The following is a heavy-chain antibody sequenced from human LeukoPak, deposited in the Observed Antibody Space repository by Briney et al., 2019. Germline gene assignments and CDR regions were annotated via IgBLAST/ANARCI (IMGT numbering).Heavy chain of an antibody. Sequence: PGGSLRLSCAASGFTFSSYSMNWVRQAPGKGLEWVSSISSSSSYIYYADSVKGRFTISRDNAKNSLYLQMNSLRAEDTAVYYCARVLTNYDSSGYPPDEAFDIWGQGTMVTVSS. CDR1: GFTFSSYS. CDR2: ISSSSSYI. J-gene: IGHJ3*02. V-gene: IGHV3-21*01. D-gene: IGHD3-22*01. CDR3: ARVLTNYDSSGYPPDEAFDI.